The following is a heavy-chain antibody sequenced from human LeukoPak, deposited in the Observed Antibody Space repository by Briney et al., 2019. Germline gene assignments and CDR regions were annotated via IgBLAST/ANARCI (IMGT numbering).Heavy chain of an antibody. Sequence: GGSLRLSCAASGFTFSSYAMHWVRQAPGKGLEWVAVISYDGSNKYYADSVKGRFTISRDNSKNTLYLQMNSLGAEDTAVYYCARVMAPPYYDFWSPADYWGQGTLVTVSS. CDR3: ARVMAPPYYDFWSPADY. CDR2: ISYDGSNK. D-gene: IGHD3-3*01. J-gene: IGHJ4*02. V-gene: IGHV3-30-3*01. CDR1: GFTFSSYA.